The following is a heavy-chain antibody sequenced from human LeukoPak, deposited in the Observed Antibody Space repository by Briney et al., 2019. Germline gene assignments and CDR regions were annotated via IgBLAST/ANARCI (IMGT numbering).Heavy chain of an antibody. V-gene: IGHV3-7*05. CDR2: IKADGSGT. CDR1: GFTFSNYW. CDR3: ARLVNRAFDV. J-gene: IGHJ3*01. D-gene: IGHD3-9*01. Sequence: PGGSLRLSCAASGFTFSNYWMSWVRQAPGKGLEWVANIKADGSGTSYVDSVKGRFTISRDNAKNSLDLQMNSLRAEDTAVYYCARLVNRAFDVWSQGTMVIVSS.